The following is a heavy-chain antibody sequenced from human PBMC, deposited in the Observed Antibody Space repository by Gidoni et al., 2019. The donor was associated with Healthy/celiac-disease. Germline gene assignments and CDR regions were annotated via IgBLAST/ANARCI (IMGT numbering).Heavy chain of an antibody. CDR3: AKVFLRFLEWKDAFDI. D-gene: IGHD3-3*01. CDR1: GFTFSSYA. V-gene: IGHV3-23*01. Sequence: EVQLLESGGGLVQPGGSLRLSCAASGFTFSSYAMSWVRQAPGKGLECVSAISGSGGRTYYADSVKGRFTISRDNSKNTLYLQMNSLRAEDTAVYYCAKVFLRFLEWKDAFDIWGQGTMVTVSS. J-gene: IGHJ3*02. CDR2: ISGSGGRT.